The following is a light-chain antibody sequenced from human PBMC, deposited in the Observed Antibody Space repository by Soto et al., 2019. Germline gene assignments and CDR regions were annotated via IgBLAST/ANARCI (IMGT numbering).Light chain of an antibody. CDR2: EVS. Sequence: QSALTQPPSASGSPGQSVTISCTGTSSDVGGFNSVSWYQQHPGRAPKLLIYEVSKRPSGVPDRFSASKSDNTASLTVSGLQAEDEADYYCSSYAGSRNLVFGGGTKLTV. V-gene: IGLV2-8*01. CDR1: SSDVGGFNS. CDR3: SSYAGSRNLV. J-gene: IGLJ3*02.